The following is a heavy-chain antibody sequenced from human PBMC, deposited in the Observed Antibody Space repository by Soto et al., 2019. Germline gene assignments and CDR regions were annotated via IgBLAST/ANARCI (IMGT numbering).Heavy chain of an antibody. J-gene: IGHJ4*02. CDR3: VQDWLSVPYGKFDN. CDR2: ISWNSDSL. D-gene: IGHD3-10*01. Sequence: GGSLRLSCAASGFIFDDYAMYWVRQAPGKGLEWASSISWNSDSLVYADSVKGRFAISRDNGKNSLYLQMNSLRTEDTAFYYCVQDWLSVPYGKFDNGGQGALVTVSS. V-gene: IGHV3-9*01. CDR1: GFIFDDYA.